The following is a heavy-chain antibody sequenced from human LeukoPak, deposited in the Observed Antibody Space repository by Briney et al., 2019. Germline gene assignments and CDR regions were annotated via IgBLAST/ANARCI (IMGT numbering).Heavy chain of an antibody. CDR2: IYFSGSA. CDR3: AREEGSREPFDY. Sequence: SETLSLTCTVSGGSISSSSYYWGWIRQPPGKGLEWIGYIYFSGSAHYNPSLRSRVAISVDTSKNQFSLRLISVTAADTAVYYCAREEGSREPFDYWGQGTLVTVSS. V-gene: IGHV4-31*03. J-gene: IGHJ4*02. CDR1: GGSISSSSYY. D-gene: IGHD1-14*01.